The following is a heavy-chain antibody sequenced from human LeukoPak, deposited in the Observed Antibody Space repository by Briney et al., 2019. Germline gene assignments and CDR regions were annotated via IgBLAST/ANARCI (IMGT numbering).Heavy chain of an antibody. CDR2: IYSGGST. D-gene: IGHD6-19*01. V-gene: IGHV3-66*01. Sequence: GGSLRLSCATSGFPFSPYTVNWVRQAPGKGLEWVSVIYSGGSTYYADSVKGRFTISRDNSKNTLYLQMNSLRAEDTAVYYCARDGGYSSGWYGPDYWGQGTLVTVSS. CDR3: ARDGGYSSGWYGPDY. CDR1: GFPFSPYT. J-gene: IGHJ4*02.